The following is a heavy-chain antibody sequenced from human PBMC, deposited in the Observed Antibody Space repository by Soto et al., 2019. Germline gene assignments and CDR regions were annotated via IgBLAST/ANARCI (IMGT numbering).Heavy chain of an antibody. CDR3: ARGILGSGTAKAH. CDR2: IIGDGLYT. D-gene: IGHD3-10*01. J-gene: IGHJ4*02. Sequence: EVQLVESGGGLVQPGGSLILSCAASGFTFSRMVWVRQAPRKGLVWVSRIIGDGLYTTYADSVKGRFTISRDNAKNTVYLQMNSLRVEDTAVYYCARGILGSGTAKAHWGKGPLVTVSS. V-gene: IGHV3-74*03. CDR1: GFTFSR.